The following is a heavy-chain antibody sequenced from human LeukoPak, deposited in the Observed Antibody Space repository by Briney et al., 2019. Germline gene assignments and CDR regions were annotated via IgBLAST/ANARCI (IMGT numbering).Heavy chain of an antibody. J-gene: IGHJ4*02. CDR2: INHSGST. D-gene: IGHD3-3*01. Sequence: SEALSLTCAVYGGSFSGYYWSWIRRPPGKGLEWIGEINHSGSTNYNPSLKSRVTISVDTSKNQFSLKLSSVTAADTAVYYCARGLGRSVDYWGQGTLVTVSS. CDR3: ARGLGRSVDY. V-gene: IGHV4-34*01. CDR1: GGSFSGYY.